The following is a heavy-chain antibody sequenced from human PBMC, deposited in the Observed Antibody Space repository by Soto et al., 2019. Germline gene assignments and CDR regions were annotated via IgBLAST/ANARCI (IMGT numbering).Heavy chain of an antibody. D-gene: IGHD3-3*01. V-gene: IGHV3-23*01. Sequence: PGGSLRLSCAASGFTFSSYAMSWVRQAPGKGLEWVSAISGSGGSTYYADSVKGRFTISRDNSKNTLYLQMNSLRAEDTAVYYCAKGDHYDFWSGSDYWGQGTLVTVSS. J-gene: IGHJ4*02. CDR3: AKGDHYDFWSGSDY. CDR2: ISGSGGST. CDR1: GFTFSSYA.